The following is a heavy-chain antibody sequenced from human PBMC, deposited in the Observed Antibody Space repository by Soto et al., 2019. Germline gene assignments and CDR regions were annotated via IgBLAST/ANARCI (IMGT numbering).Heavy chain of an antibody. CDR2: IYWDGDE. V-gene: IGHV2-5*02. CDR3: VCRTTAFDY. D-gene: IGHD1-1*01. CDR1: GFSLSTSGVG. J-gene: IGHJ4*02. Sequence: QITLQESGPTLVKPRQTLTLTCTFSGFSLSTSGVGVGWIRQPPGKALEWLALIYWDGDERYSPSLQSRLTITKDTSKNQVVLTMTNMDPVDTARYYCVCRTTAFDYWGQGTLVTVSS.